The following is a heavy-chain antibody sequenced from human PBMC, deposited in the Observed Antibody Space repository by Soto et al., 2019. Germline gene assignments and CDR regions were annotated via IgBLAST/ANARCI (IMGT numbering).Heavy chain of an antibody. Sequence: EVQLVESGGGLVQPGGSLRLSCAASGFTFSAYWMSWVRQAPGKGLEWVANIKQDGSEKYYVDSAKGRFTISRDNAKKSLYRQMNNLRAEDTAVYYCARDKYYDFWNNYHRLEYWGQGTLVIVSS. CDR3: ARDKYYDFWNNYHRLEY. D-gene: IGHD3-3*01. CDR2: IKQDGSEK. J-gene: IGHJ4*02. CDR1: GFTFSAYW. V-gene: IGHV3-7*01.